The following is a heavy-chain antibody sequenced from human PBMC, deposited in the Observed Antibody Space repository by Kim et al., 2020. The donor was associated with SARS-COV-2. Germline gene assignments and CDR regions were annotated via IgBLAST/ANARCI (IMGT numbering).Heavy chain of an antibody. CDR1: GGSVSSGSYY. V-gene: IGHV4-61*01. CDR2: IYYSGST. D-gene: IGHD3-3*01. J-gene: IGHJ6*02. Sequence: SETLSLTCTVSGGSVSSGSYYWSWIRQPPGKGLEWIGYIYYSGSTNYNPSLKSRVTISVDTSKNQFSLKLSSVTAADMAVYYCARVPGAAIFGVVIVRGGMDVWGQGTTVTVSS. CDR3: ARVPGAAIFGVVIVRGGMDV.